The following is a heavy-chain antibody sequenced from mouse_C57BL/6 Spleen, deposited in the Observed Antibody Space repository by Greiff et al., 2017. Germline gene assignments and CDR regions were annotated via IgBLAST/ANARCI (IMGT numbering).Heavy chain of an antibody. D-gene: IGHD1-1*01. J-gene: IGHJ2*01. CDR1: GYSFTGYY. V-gene: IGHV1-42*01. CDR2: INPSTGGT. CDR3: ARSPHATVVATDY. Sequence: VQLQQSGPELVKPGASVKISCKASGYSFTGYYMNWVKQSPEKSLEWIGEINPSTGGTTYNQKFKAKATLTVDKSSSTAYMQLKSLTSEVSAVYYCARSPHATVVATDYWGQGTTLTVSS.